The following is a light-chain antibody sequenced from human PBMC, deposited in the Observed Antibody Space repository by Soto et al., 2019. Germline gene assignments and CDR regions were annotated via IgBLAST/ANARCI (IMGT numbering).Light chain of an antibody. CDR1: QSVSSSF. CDR3: QQYDNSPLT. Sequence: EIVLTQSPGTLSLSPGERATLSCRASQSVSSSFLAWYQQKPGQAPRLLIYGASSMATGIPDRFSGSGSGTDFTLTISRLEPEDFAVYYCQQYDNSPLTFGGGTKVEIK. CDR2: GAS. V-gene: IGKV3-20*01. J-gene: IGKJ4*01.